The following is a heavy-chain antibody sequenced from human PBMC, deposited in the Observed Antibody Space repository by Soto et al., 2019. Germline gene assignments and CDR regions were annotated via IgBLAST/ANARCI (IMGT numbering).Heavy chain of an antibody. CDR2: ISAYNGNT. V-gene: IGHV1-18*01. CDR1: GYAFISYG. J-gene: IGHJ4*02. Sequence: QVRLVQSGAEVKQPGASVKVSCKASGYAFISYGFSWVRQAPGQGLERMGWISAYNGNTNYAQNLQGRVTMTTDTSTSTAYMELRNLISDDTAVYYCAREGLLGYWGQGTLVTVSS. CDR3: AREGLLGY. D-gene: IGHD2-15*01.